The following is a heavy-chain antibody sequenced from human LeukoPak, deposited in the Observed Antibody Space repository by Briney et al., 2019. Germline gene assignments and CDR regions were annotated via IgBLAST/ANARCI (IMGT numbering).Heavy chain of an antibody. CDR2: ISYDGSDK. CDR1: GFTFSSYA. V-gene: IGHV3-30*04. J-gene: IGHJ4*02. CDR3: ARGAYGSSWKNFDY. D-gene: IGHD6-13*01. Sequence: GGPLRLSCAASGFTFSSYAMHWVRQAPGEGLEWVALISYDGSDKYYADSVKGRFTISRDSSQSTLYLQMNSLRPEDTAVFYCARGAYGSSWKNFDYWGQGTLVTVSS.